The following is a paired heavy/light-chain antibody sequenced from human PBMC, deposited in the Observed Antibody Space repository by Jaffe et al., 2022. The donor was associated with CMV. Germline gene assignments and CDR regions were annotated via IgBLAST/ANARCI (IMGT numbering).Heavy chain of an antibody. V-gene: IGHV3-15*01. CDR2: IKSKTDGGTT. J-gene: IGHJ5*02. CDR3: TTEGVLLWFGELSVGAFDP. Sequence: EVQLVESGGGLVKPGGSLRLSCAASGFTFSNAWMSWVRQAPGKGLEWVGRIKSKTDGGTTDYAAPVKGRFTISRDDSKNTLYLQMNSLKTEDTAVYYCTTEGVLLWFGELSVGAFDPWGQGTLVTVSS. CDR1: GFTFSNAW. D-gene: IGHD3-10*01.
Light chain of an antibody. J-gene: IGKJ2*01. Sequence: DIQMTQSPSSLSASVGDRVTITCRASQSISSYLNWYQQKPGKAPKLLIYAASSLQSGVPSRFSGSGSGTDFTLTISSLQPEDFATYYCQQSYSTRMYTFGQGTKLEIK. CDR3: QQSYSTRMYT. CDR1: QSISSY. CDR2: AAS. V-gene: IGKV1-39*01.